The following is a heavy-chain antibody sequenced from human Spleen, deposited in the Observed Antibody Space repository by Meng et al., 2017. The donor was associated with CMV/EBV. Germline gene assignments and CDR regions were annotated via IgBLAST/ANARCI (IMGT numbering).Heavy chain of an antibody. V-gene: IGHV3-11*04. CDR2: ITSGGRSI. CDR3: ARRRVVTSTSYYGMDL. Sequence: GGSLRLSCAASGFTFSDYYMSWIRQAPGKGLEWVSCITSGGRSIYYADSVKGRFPISRDNAKNSLFLQMDSLRVEDTAVYYCARRRVVTSTSYYGMDLWGQGTTVTVSS. D-gene: IGHD2-21*02. J-gene: IGHJ6*02. CDR1: GFTFSDYY.